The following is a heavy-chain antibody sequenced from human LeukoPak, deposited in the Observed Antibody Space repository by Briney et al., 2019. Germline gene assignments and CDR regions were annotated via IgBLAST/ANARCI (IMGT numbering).Heavy chain of an antibody. CDR2: IKEDSSDQ. V-gene: IGHV3-7*01. D-gene: IGHD1-1*01. Sequence: GGSLRLSCATSGFTFRDYWMTWVRQAPGKGLEWLINIKEDSSDQSSVDSVKGRFIISRDNAKNLLYLQMNSLRPDDTAVYYCARDLPNGFFDYWGQGTLVTVSS. CDR3: ARDLPNGFFDY. CDR1: GFTFRDYW. J-gene: IGHJ4*02.